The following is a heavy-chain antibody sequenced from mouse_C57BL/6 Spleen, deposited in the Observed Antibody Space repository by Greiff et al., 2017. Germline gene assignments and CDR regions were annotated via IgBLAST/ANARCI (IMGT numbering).Heavy chain of an antibody. V-gene: IGHV14-1*01. J-gene: IGHJ3*01. D-gene: IGHD2-1*01. CDR1: GFNIKDYY. CDR2: IDPADGDT. Sequence: VQLQQSGAELVRPGASVTLSCTASGFNIKDYYLHWVKQRPDQGLEWIGRIDPADGDTEYAPKFQGTATMTADTSSNTAYLQLSSLTSEDTAVYYCTTVYGNSWFAYWGQGTLVTVSA. CDR3: TTVYGNSWFAY.